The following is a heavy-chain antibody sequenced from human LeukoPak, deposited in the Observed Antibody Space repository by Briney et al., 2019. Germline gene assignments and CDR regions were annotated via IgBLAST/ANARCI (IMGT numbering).Heavy chain of an antibody. CDR2: IIPIFGTA. CDR3: ARSRVLGYSSSGYYYYYMDV. Sequence: SVKVSCKASGGTFSSYAISWVRQAPGQGLEWMGGIIPIFGTANYAQKFQGRVTITADESTSTAYMELSSLRSEDTAVYYCARSRVLGYSSSGYYYYYMDVWGEGTTVTVSS. V-gene: IGHV1-69*01. J-gene: IGHJ6*03. CDR1: GGTFSSYA. D-gene: IGHD6-6*01.